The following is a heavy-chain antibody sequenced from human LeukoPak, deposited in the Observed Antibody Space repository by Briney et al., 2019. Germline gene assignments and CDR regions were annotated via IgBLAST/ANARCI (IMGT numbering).Heavy chain of an antibody. D-gene: IGHD4-17*01. V-gene: IGHV3-11*01. CDR3: ARDMFTVTTGIDY. CDR1: GFAFSDYY. J-gene: IGHJ4*02. Sequence: GGSLRLSCAASGFAFSDYYMSWIRQAPGKGLEWVSYISSSGSTIYYADSVKGRFTISRDNAKNSLYLQMNSLRAEDTAVYYCARDMFTVTTGIDYWGQGTLVTVSS. CDR2: ISSSGSTI.